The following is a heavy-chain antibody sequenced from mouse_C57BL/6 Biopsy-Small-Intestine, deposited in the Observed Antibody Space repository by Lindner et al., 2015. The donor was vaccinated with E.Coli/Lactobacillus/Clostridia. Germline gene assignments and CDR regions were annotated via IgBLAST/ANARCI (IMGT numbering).Heavy chain of an antibody. CDR1: GYTFTGYW. D-gene: IGHD2-4*01. J-gene: IGHJ1*03. CDR3: GRSNYDSYWFFDV. CDR2: ILPGNNSP. Sequence: VQLQESGVELMKPGASVKLSCKATGYTFTGYWIEWVKQGPGHGLEWIGEILPGNNSPNYNEKFKGKATFTADTSSNTANMQLSSLTIEDPAIYYCGRSNYDSYWFFDVWGTGTTVTVSS. V-gene: IGHV1-9*01.